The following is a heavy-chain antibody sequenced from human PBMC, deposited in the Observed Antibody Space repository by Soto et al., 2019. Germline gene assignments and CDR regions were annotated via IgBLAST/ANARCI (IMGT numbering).Heavy chain of an antibody. CDR1: GGSISSYY. CDR2: IYYSGST. V-gene: IGHV4-59*08. D-gene: IGHD3-10*01. Sequence: PSETLSLTFTVSGGSISSYYWSWIRQPPGKGLEWIGYIYYSGSTNYNPSLKSRVTISVDTSKNQFSLKLSSVTAADTAVYYCARLDYYKFDYWGQGTLVTVSS. J-gene: IGHJ4*02. CDR3: ARLDYYKFDY.